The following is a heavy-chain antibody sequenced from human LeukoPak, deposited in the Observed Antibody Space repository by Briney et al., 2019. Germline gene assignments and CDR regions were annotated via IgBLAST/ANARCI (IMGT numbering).Heavy chain of an antibody. D-gene: IGHD3-22*01. Sequence: SQTLSLTCTVSGGSISSGGYYWSWIRQHPGKGLEWIGYIYYSGSTYYNPSLKSRVTMSVDTSKNQFSLKLSSVTAADTAVYYCARELHYYDSSGYCYYFDYWGQGTLVTVSS. V-gene: IGHV4-31*03. CDR2: IYYSGST. CDR1: GGSISSGGYY. J-gene: IGHJ4*02. CDR3: ARELHYYDSSGYCYYFDY.